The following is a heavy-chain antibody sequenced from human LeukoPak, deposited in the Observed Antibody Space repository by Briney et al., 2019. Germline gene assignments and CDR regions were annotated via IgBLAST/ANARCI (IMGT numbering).Heavy chain of an antibody. CDR1: GFTFSNYA. D-gene: IGHD3-9*01. Sequence: AGGSLRLSCAASGFTFSNYAMSWVHQAPGKGLEWVSAITGSGGNTYYADSVKGRFTISRDNSKNTLYLQMNSLRDEDTAVYYCAKWGDFDVLTGYYVPDFWGQGTLVTVSS. J-gene: IGHJ4*02. CDR3: AKWGDFDVLTGYYVPDF. V-gene: IGHV3-23*01. CDR2: ITGSGGNT.